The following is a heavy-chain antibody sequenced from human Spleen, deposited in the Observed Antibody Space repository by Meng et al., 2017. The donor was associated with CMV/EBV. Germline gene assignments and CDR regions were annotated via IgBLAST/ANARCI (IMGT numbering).Heavy chain of an antibody. D-gene: IGHD1-26*01. CDR3: ARLSGRYSGAFDI. J-gene: IGHJ3*02. Sequence: ASVKVSCKASGYIFTNFGIAWVRQAPGQGLEWMGWLSPYNSNSTYAQKLQGRVTMTTDTSTTTAYMELRSLRSDDTAVYYCARLSGRYSGAFDIWGQGTTVTVSS. CDR1: GYIFTNFG. V-gene: IGHV1-18*01. CDR2: LSPYNSNS.